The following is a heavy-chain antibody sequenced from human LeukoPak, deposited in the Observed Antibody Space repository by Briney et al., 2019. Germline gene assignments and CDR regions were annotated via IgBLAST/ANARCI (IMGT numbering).Heavy chain of an antibody. J-gene: IGHJ4*02. CDR3: ARESYDSSGFYTY. Sequence: GGSLRLSCAASGFTFSSYGMHWVRQAPGKGLEWVAVIWYDGSNKYYADSVKGRFTISRDNSKNTLYLQMNSLRAEDTAVYYCARESYDSSGFYTYWGQGTLVTVSS. D-gene: IGHD3-22*01. CDR1: GFTFSSYG. CDR2: IWYDGSNK. V-gene: IGHV3-33*01.